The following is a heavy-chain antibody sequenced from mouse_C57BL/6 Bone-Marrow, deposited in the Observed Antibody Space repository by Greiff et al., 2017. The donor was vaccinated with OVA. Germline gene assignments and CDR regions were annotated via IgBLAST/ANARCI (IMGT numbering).Heavy chain of an antibody. J-gene: IGHJ1*03. Sequence: EVQLQQSGPELVKPGASVKIPCKASGYTFTDYNMDWVKQSHGKSLEWIGDINPNNGGTIYNQKFKGKATLTVDKSSSTAYMELRSLTSEDTAVYYCARWGYYTLNYWYFDVWGTGTTVTVSS. CDR2: INPNNGGT. CDR1: GYTFTDYN. CDR3: ARWGYYTLNYWYFDV. V-gene: IGHV1-18*01. D-gene: IGHD2-3*01.